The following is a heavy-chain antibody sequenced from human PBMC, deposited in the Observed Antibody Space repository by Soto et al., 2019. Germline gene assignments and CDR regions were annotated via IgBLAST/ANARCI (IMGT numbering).Heavy chain of an antibody. CDR3: ARDRGSGYSPFDY. CDR1: GGSISSGGYY. CDR2: IYYSGST. Sequence: SETLSLTCTASGGSISSGGYYWSWIRQHPGKGLEWIGYIYYSGSTYYNPSLKSRVTISVDTSKNQFSLKLSSVTAADTAVYYCARDRGSGYSPFDYWGQGTLVTVSS. D-gene: IGHD3-22*01. V-gene: IGHV4-31*03. J-gene: IGHJ4*02.